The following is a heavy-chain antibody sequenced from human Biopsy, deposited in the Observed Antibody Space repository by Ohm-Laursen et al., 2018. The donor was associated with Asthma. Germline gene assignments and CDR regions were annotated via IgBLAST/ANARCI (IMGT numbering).Heavy chain of an antibody. V-gene: IGHV4-34*01. CDR2: TNERGVT. CDR3: ARGPELDV. J-gene: IGHJ6*02. Sequence: SETLSLTCDVYPGSFSGFYWTWIRQSPEEGLEWIGETNERGVTNNNPSLKSRVIISIDTYWNRVSLKLTSVTAADTAVYYCARGPELDVWGQGTTVTVSS. CDR1: PGSFSGFY.